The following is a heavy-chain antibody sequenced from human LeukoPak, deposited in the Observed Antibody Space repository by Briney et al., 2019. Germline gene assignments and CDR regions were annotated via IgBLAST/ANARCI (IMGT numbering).Heavy chain of an antibody. CDR1: RYSFTSYW. V-gene: IGHV5-51*01. CDR3: ARRPAASSSWDS. Sequence: GESLKISCKGSRYSFTSYWIGWVRQMPGKGLEWMGIIWPGDSNTRYSPSFQGQVTISADKSVSTAYLQWSSLKASDTAMYYCARRPAASSSWDSWGQGTLVTVSS. CDR2: IWPGDSNT. J-gene: IGHJ4*02. D-gene: IGHD6-13*01.